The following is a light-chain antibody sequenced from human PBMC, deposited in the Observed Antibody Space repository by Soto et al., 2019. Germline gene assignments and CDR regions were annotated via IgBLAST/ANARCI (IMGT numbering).Light chain of an antibody. Sequence: DIQMTQSPSSLSASVGDRVSITCRASQNIARYLSWYQQKPGKAPMLLIYGASTLQGGVPSRFSGSGSGTDFTLTIDSLEPEDFAAYYCQQGFNSRWTFGQGTKVDIK. J-gene: IGKJ1*01. CDR3: QQGFNSRWT. V-gene: IGKV1-39*01. CDR1: QNIARY. CDR2: GAS.